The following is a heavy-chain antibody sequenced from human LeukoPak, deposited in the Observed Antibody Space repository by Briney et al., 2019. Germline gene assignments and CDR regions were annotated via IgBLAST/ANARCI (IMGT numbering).Heavy chain of an antibody. D-gene: IGHD3-9*01. J-gene: IGHJ4*02. CDR3: ARDQGVILTY. CDR1: GGTFSSYA. V-gene: IGHV1-69*04. CDR2: IIPILGIA. Sequence: SVKVSCKASGGTFSSYAISWVRQAPGQGLEWMGRIIPILGIANYAQKFQGRVTITADKSTSTAYMELSSLRSEDTAVSYCARDQGVILTYWGQGTLVTVSS.